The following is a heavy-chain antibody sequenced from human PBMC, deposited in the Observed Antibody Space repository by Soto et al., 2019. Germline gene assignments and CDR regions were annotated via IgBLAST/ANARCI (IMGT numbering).Heavy chain of an antibody. D-gene: IGHD1-1*01. CDR3: ARGRYVDY. J-gene: IGHJ4*01. CDR1: GYAFTTYG. Sequence: QVHLVQSGAEVKKPGASVKVSCKGSGYAFTTYGIPWVRQAPGQGLEWMGWSRAHNGNTNYAQKPQGRVNVTRDTSTSTAYMELRTLRSDATAVYDCARGRYVDYWGHGALVTVSS. V-gene: IGHV1-18*01. CDR2: SRAHNGNT.